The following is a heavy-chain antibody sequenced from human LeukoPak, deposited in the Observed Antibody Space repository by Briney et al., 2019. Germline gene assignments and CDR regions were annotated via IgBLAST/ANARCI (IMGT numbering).Heavy chain of an antibody. CDR1: GYTFIGYY. CDR3: ATAYGSGTDFYY. Sequence: GASVKVSCKASGYTFIGYYMHWVRQAPGQGLEWMGWINPNSGGTNYAQKFQGRVTMTRDTSISTAYMELNRLRSDDTAAYYCATAYGSGTDFYYWGQGTLVTVSS. J-gene: IGHJ4*02. V-gene: IGHV1-2*02. D-gene: IGHD3-10*01. CDR2: INPNSGGT.